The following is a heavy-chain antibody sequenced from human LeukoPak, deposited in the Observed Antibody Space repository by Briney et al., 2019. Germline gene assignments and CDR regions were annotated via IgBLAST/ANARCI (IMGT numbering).Heavy chain of an antibody. D-gene: IGHD3-9*01. CDR2: INPNSGGT. V-gene: IGHV1-2*02. CDR1: GYTFTGYY. J-gene: IGHJ4*02. Sequence: ASVKVSCKASGYTFTGYYMHCVRQAPGQGLELMGWINPNSGGTNYAQKFQGRVTMTRDTSISTAYMELSRLRSDDTAVYYCARTVLPYFDWFDYWGQGTLVTVAS. CDR3: ARTVLPYFDWFDY.